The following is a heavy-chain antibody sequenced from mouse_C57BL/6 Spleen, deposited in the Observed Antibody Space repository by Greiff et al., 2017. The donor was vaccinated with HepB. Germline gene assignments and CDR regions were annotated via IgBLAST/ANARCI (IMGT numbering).Heavy chain of an antibody. D-gene: IGHD2-4*01. Sequence: EVQLQQSGPGLVKPSQSLSLTCSVTGYSITSCYYWNWIRQFPGNKLEWMGYISYDGSNNYNPSLKNRISITRDTSKNQFFLKLNSVTTEDTATYYCARFYYDFEGSYFDYWGQGTTLTVSS. V-gene: IGHV3-6*01. CDR2: ISYDGSN. J-gene: IGHJ2*01. CDR1: GYSITSCYY. CDR3: ARFYYDFEGSYFDY.